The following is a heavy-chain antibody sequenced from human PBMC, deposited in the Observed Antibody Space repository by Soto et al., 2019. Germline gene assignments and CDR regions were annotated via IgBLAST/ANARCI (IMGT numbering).Heavy chain of an antibody. CDR3: ARGGSSWSGAWYFDL. CDR2: IYYSGSA. V-gene: IGHV4-59*01. CDR1: GGSISHYY. Sequence: QVQLQESGPGLVKPSETLSLTCTVSGGSISHYYWSWIRQPPGKGLEWIGYIYYSGSANYNPSLKSRVIRSVDTSKNQFSLKRSSVTAADTAVYFCARGGSSWSGAWYFDLWGRGTLVTVSS. D-gene: IGHD6-13*01. J-gene: IGHJ2*01.